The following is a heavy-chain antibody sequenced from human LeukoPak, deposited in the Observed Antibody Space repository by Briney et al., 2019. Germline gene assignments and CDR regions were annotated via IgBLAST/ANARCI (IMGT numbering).Heavy chain of an antibody. CDR3: ARADSSGYYYVN. J-gene: IGHJ4*02. Sequence: NPSQTLSLTCTVSGGSLSSGGYYWSWIRKHAGKGLEGIGYIYYSGSTYYNPSIKSRVTISVDTSKNQLSLKLSSVTAADTAVYYCARADSSGYYYVNWGQGTLVTVSS. CDR1: GGSLSSGGYY. D-gene: IGHD3-22*01. CDR2: IYYSGST. V-gene: IGHV4-31*03.